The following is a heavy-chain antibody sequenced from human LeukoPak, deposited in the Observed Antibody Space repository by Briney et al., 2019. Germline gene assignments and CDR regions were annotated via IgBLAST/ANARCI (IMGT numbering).Heavy chain of an antibody. D-gene: IGHD3-16*02. J-gene: IGHJ4*02. CDR2: ISGSGGST. CDR1: GFTFSSYA. CDR3: AKGPFTFGGVIVPVDY. V-gene: IGHV3-23*01. Sequence: GGSLRLSCAASGFTFSSYAMSWVRQAPGKGLEWVSAISGSGGSTYYADSVKGRFTIARDNSKNTLYLQMNSLRAEDTAVYYCAKGPFTFGGVIVPVDYWGQGTLVTVSS.